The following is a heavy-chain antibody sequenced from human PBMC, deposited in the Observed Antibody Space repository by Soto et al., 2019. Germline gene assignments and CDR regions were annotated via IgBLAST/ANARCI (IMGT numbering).Heavy chain of an antibody. J-gene: IGHJ6*02. V-gene: IGHV4-31*03. CDR3: ARADVGGDSMDV. D-gene: IGHD3-10*01. CDR2: IYYSGST. Sequence: PSETLSLTCTVSGGSISSGGYYWSWIRQHPGKGLEWIGYIYYSGSTYYNPSLKSRVTISVDTSKNQFSLKLSSVTAADTAVYYCARADVGGDSMDVWGQGTTVTVSS. CDR1: GGSISSGGYY.